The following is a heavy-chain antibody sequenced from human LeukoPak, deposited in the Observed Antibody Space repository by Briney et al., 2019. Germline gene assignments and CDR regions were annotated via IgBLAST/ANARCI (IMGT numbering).Heavy chain of an antibody. J-gene: IGHJ5*02. Sequence: PGGSLRLSCAASGFTFSSYGMHWVRQAPGKGLEWVAVISFDGSNKYYTDSVKSRFAISRDNSKKTLYLQMNSLRTEDTAVYYCARDDGGNSGWFDPWGQGTLVTVSS. CDR3: ARDDGGNSGWFDP. CDR2: ISFDGSNK. D-gene: IGHD4-23*01. V-gene: IGHV3-30*19. CDR1: GFTFSSYG.